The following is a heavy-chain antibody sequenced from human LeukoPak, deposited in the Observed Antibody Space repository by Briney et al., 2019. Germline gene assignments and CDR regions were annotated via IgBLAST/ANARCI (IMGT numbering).Heavy chain of an antibody. CDR1: GGSISSGSYY. V-gene: IGHV4-61*02. CDR2: IYTSGST. J-gene: IGHJ4*02. Sequence: SQTLSLTCTVSGGSISSGSYYWSWIRQPAGKGLEWIGRIYTSGSTIYNPSLESRVTISADTSKNQFSLKLNSVTAADTAVYYCARDGPAATLDCWGQGTPVTVSS. D-gene: IGHD2-2*01. CDR3: ARDGPAATLDC.